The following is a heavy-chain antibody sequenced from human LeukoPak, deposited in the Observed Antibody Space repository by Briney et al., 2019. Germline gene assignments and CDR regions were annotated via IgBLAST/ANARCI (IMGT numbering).Heavy chain of an antibody. CDR3: ARYELGRSGYYSYYYYYMDV. CDR1: GGSISSYY. J-gene: IGHJ6*03. Sequence: SETLSLTCTVSGGSISSYYWSWIRQPPGKGLEWIGYIYYSGSTNYNPSLKSRVTISVDTFKNQFSLKLSSVTAADTAVYYCARYELGRSGYYSYYYYYMDVWGKGTTVTVSS. V-gene: IGHV4-59*01. D-gene: IGHD3-3*01. CDR2: IYYSGST.